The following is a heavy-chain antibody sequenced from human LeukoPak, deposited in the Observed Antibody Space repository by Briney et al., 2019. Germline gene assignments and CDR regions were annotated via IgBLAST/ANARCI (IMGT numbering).Heavy chain of an antibody. Sequence: SVKVSCKASGGTFSSYAISWVRHAPGQGPGWMGGIIPIFGTANYAQKFQGRVTITTDESTNTAYIELSSLRSEDTDVYYCARAAITMIVVAHIPIPGAFDIWGQGTMVTVSS. V-gene: IGHV1-69*05. D-gene: IGHD3-22*01. CDR3: ARAAITMIVVAHIPIPGAFDI. J-gene: IGHJ3*02. CDR1: GGTFSSYA. CDR2: IIPIFGTA.